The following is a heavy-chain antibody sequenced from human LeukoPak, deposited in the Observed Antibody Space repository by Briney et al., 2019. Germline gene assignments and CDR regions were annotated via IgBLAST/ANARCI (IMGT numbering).Heavy chain of an antibody. D-gene: IGHD6-13*01. CDR3: ARSILYGRAAAGTFQH. Sequence: ASVKVSCKASGYTFTCYGISWVRQAPGQGLEWMGWISAYNGNTNYAQKLQGRVTMTTDTSTSTAYMELRSLRSDDTAVYYCARSILYGRAAAGTFQHWGQGTLVTVSS. J-gene: IGHJ1*01. V-gene: IGHV1-18*01. CDR1: GYTFTCYG. CDR2: ISAYNGNT.